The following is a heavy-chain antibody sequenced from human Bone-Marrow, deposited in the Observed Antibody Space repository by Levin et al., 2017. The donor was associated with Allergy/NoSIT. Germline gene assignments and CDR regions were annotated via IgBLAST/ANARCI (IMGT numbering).Heavy chain of an antibody. Sequence: PGGSLRLSCKGSGYRFTNYWFGWVRQTPGKGMEWMAMIYPGDSDTKYNPSFQGQVTVSVDKSISVAYLEWSSLKASDTGIYYCARLDHYRDNSGQYFKWFDPWGQGTLVTVSS. CDR2: IYPGDSDT. J-gene: IGHJ5*02. V-gene: IGHV5-51*01. CDR1: GYRFTNYW. CDR3: ARLDHYRDNSGQYFKWFDP. D-gene: IGHD3-22*01.